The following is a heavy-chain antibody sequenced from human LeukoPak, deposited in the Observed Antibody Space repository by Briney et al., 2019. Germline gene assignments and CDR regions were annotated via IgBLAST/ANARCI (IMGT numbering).Heavy chain of an antibody. Sequence: PGGSLRLSCAASGFTFSSYSMNWVRQAPGKGLEWVSSISSSSSYIYYADSVKGRFTISRDNAKNSLYLQMNSLRAEDTAVYYCAREWDIVVAPAAMRGYYYYGMDVWGKGTTVTVSS. J-gene: IGHJ6*04. D-gene: IGHD2-2*01. V-gene: IGHV3-21*01. CDR2: ISSSSSYI. CDR3: AREWDIVVAPAAMRGYYYYGMDV. CDR1: GFTFSSYS.